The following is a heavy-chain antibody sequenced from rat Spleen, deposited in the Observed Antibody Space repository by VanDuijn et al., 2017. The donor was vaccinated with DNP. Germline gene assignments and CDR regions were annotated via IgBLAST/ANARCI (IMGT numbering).Heavy chain of an antibody. CDR2: INKDSTII. D-gene: IGHD4-1*01. Sequence: EVKLVESGGGLVQPGRSLKLSCAASGFNFNDYWMGWVRQAPGKGLEWIGQINKDSTIINYTPSLKDKFTISRDNAQNTLYLQMSKLGSEDSAIYYCSREGLRASDYWGQGVLVTVSS. J-gene: IGHJ2*01. CDR3: SREGLRASDY. V-gene: IGHV4-2*01. CDR1: GFNFNDYW.